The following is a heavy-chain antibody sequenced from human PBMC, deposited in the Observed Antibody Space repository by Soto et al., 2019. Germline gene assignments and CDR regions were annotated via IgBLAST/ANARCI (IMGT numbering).Heavy chain of an antibody. CDR3: AIGNTGTLASVVAATHHYYYGMDV. J-gene: IGHJ6*02. CDR1: GGTFSRYA. D-gene: IGHD2-15*01. V-gene: IGHV1-69*01. Sequence: KASGGTFSRYAISWVRQAPGQGLEWMGGIIPIFGTANYAQKFQGRVTITADESTSTAYMELSSLRSEDTAVYYCAIGNTGTLASVVAATHHYYYGMDVWGQGTTVTVSS. CDR2: IIPIFGTA.